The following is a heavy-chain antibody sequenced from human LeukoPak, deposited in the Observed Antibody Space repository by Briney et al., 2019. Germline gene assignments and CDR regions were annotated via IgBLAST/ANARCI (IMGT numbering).Heavy chain of an antibody. CDR3: ARLKTGSGSYYPPEY. Sequence: GESLKICCKGSGYSFTSYWISWVRQMPGKGLEWMGRIDPSDSYTNYRPSFQGHVTISADKSISTAYLQWSSLKASDTAMYYCARLKTGSGSYYPPEYWGQGTLVTVSS. J-gene: IGHJ4*02. V-gene: IGHV5-10-1*01. CDR2: IDPSDSYT. CDR1: GYSFTSYW. D-gene: IGHD3-10*01.